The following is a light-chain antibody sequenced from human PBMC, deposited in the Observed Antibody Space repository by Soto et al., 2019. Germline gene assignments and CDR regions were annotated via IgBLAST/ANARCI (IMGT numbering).Light chain of an antibody. V-gene: IGLV2-14*03. J-gene: IGLJ1*01. Sequence: QSVLAQPASVSGSPGQGITISCTGTSSDVGGYNYVSWYQHHPGKAPKLMIYDVSNRPSGVSNRFSGSKSGNTASLTISGLQPEDEADYYCSSYTTSNTRQVVFGAGTKVTVL. CDR1: SSDVGGYNY. CDR2: DVS. CDR3: SSYTTSNTRQVV.